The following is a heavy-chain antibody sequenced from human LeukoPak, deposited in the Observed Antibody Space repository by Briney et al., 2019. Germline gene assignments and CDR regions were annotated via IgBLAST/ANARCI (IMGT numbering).Heavy chain of an antibody. J-gene: IGHJ6*02. D-gene: IGHD3-22*01. CDR3: AKDRGEGSSGYYTGYYYYGMDV. CDR2: ISWNSGSI. V-gene: IGHV3-9*01. CDR1: GFTFDDYA. Sequence: GGSLRLSCAASGFTFDDYAMHWVRQAPGKGLEWVSGISWNSGSIGYADSVKGRFTISRDNAKNSLYLQMNSLRAEDTALYYCAKDRGEGSSGYYTGYYYYGMDVWGQGTTVTVSS.